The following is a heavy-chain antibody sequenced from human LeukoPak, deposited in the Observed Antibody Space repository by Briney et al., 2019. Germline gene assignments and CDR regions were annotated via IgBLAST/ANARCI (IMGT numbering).Heavy chain of an antibody. D-gene: IGHD5-24*01. Sequence: GGSLRLSCAASGFTFSDYYMSWIRQAPGKGLEWVSYISSSGSTIYYADSVKGRFTISRDNAKNSLYLQMNSLRAEDTAVYYCARDLVATITRFDYWGQGTLVTVSS. CDR2: ISSSGSTI. J-gene: IGHJ4*02. V-gene: IGHV3-11*01. CDR3: ARDLVATITRFDY. CDR1: GFTFSDYY.